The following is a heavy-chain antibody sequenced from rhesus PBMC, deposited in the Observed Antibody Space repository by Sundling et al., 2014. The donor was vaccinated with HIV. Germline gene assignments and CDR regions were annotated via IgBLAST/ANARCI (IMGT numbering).Heavy chain of an antibody. CDR1: GFTFSSHG. Sequence: EVLLVETGGGLVQPGGSLKLSCAASGFTFSSHGMSWVRQAPGKGLEWVSAINRGGGSTYYADSVKGRFTISRDNSKNTLSLQMNSLRAEDTAVYYCAKDGDSSWLNFDYWGQGVLVTVSS. CDR2: INRGGGST. D-gene: IGHD6-13*01. V-gene: IGHV3S42*01. CDR3: AKDGDSSWLNFDY. J-gene: IGHJ4*01.